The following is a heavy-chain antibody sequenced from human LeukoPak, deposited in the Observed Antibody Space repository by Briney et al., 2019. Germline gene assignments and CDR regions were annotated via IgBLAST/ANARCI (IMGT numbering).Heavy chain of an antibody. V-gene: IGHV4-59*08. J-gene: IGHJ4*02. D-gene: IGHD5-18*01. CDR2: IYYSGST. CDR3: ARHEGYSYAFAY. Sequence: SETLSLTCTVSGXSISSYYWSWLRQPPGKGLEWIGYIYYSGSTNYNASLKSRLTISADTSKNQFSLKLSSVTAADTAVYFCARHEGYSYAFAYWGQGTLVTVSS. CDR1: GXSISSYY.